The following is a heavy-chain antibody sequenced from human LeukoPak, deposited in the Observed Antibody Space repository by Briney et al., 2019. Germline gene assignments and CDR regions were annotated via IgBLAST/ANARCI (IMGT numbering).Heavy chain of an antibody. J-gene: IGHJ5*02. V-gene: IGHV3-23*01. Sequence: PGRSLRLSCAASGFTFSAYAMAWVRRPPGRGLEWVSTMALSGGPTHHADAVEGRFTISRDDSKSTLYLHINNLRAEDTAVYYCARDFSLVVGASDSWGKGTLVTVSS. D-gene: IGHD1-26*01. CDR2: MALSGGPT. CDR1: GFTFSAYA. CDR3: ARDFSLVVGASDS.